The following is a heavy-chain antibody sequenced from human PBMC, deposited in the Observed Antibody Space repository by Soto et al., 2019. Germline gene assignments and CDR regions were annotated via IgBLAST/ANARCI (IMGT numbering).Heavy chain of an antibody. CDR3: AKDMKGLWSLDV. CDR2: IAYDGSNE. J-gene: IGHJ6*02. D-gene: IGHD3-10*01. CDR1: GFTFSIYG. Sequence: GGSLRLSCAASGFTFSIYGMHWVRQAPGKGLEWVANIAYDGSNENYADSVKGRFTISRDNSKSTLYLQLNSLRAEDTAVYYCAKDMKGLWSLDVWGQGTTVTVSS. V-gene: IGHV3-30*18.